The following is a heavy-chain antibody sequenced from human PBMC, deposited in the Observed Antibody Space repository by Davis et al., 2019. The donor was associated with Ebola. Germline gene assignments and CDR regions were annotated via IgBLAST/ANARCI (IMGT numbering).Heavy chain of an antibody. Sequence: ASVKVSCKASGYTFTGYYMHWVRQAPGQGLEWMGRINPNSGGTNYAQKFQGRVTMTRDTSISTAYMELSRLRSDDTAVYYCARYYYDSSGSRFFDYWGQGTLVTVSS. CDR3: ARYYYDSSGSRFFDY. CDR1: GYTFTGYY. V-gene: IGHV1-2*06. J-gene: IGHJ4*02. D-gene: IGHD3-22*01. CDR2: INPNSGGT.